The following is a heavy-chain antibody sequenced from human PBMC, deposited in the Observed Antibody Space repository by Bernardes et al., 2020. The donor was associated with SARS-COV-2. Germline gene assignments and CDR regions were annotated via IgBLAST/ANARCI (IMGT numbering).Heavy chain of an antibody. D-gene: IGHD2-8*01. Sequence: GGSLRVWCAASGFTFSSSWLHWVRQAPGTGLVWVSRINTDGSSTSYADSVKGRFTISRDNAKNMLFLQMSGLRAEDTAMYYCARDLGYCTNGVCSPWGQGTLVTVSS. V-gene: IGHV3-74*01. CDR2: INTDGSST. J-gene: IGHJ5*02. CDR1: GFTFSSSW. CDR3: ARDLGYCTNGVCSP.